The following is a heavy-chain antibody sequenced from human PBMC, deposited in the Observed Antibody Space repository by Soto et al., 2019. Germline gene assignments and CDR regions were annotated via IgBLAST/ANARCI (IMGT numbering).Heavy chain of an antibody. CDR1: GFTFSSYG. CDR3: VKDGSSGWPYFYDMDV. Sequence: PGGSLRLSCAASGFTFSSYGMHWVRQAPGKGLEWVAVISYDGRNKYYADAAKGRFTISRDNSKNTLYLQMSSLRAEDTAVYYCVKDGSSGWPYFYDMDVWGQGTTVTVSS. D-gene: IGHD6-19*01. CDR2: ISYDGRNK. V-gene: IGHV3-30*18. J-gene: IGHJ6*02.